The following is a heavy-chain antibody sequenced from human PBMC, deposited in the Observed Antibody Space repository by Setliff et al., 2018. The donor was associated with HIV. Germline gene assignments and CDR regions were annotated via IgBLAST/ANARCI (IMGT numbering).Heavy chain of an antibody. CDR1: GGSISSHY. CDR2: IYYSGST. J-gene: IGHJ4*02. D-gene: IGHD6-19*01. CDR3: AREGRYSSACFFDY. V-gene: IGHV4-59*11. Sequence: SETLSLTCTVSGGSISSHYWSWLRQPPGKGLEWIGHIYYSGSTDYNPSLKSRVTISLDTSKNQFSLKLTSVTAADTAVYSCAREGRYSSACFFDYWGQGALVAVSS.